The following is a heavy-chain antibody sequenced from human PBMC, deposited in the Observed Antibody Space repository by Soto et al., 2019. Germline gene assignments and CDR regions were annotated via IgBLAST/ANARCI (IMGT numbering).Heavy chain of an antibody. D-gene: IGHD5-12*01. CDR1: GFTFSRYG. J-gene: IGHJ4*02. CDR3: AKVRDSGYEGFDY. Sequence: GGSLRLSCAASGFTFSRYGMHWVRQAPGKGLEWVAVISYDGSNKYYADSVKGRFTISRDNSKNTLYLQMNSLRAEDTAVYYCAKVRDSGYEGFDYWGQGTQVTVSS. V-gene: IGHV3-30*18. CDR2: ISYDGSNK.